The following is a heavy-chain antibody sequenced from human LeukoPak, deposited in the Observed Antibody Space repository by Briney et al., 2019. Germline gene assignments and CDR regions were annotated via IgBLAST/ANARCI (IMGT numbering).Heavy chain of an antibody. V-gene: IGHV4-59*12. J-gene: IGHJ6*03. CDR1: GGSISSYY. D-gene: IGHD3-9*01. Sequence: ASETLSLTCTVSGGSISSYYWSWIRQPPGKGLEWIGYIYYSGSTNYNPSLKSRVTISVDTSKNQFSLKLSSVTAADTAVYYCARDFPNYYDILTGYYDLPYYMDVWGKGTTVTVSS. CDR2: IYYSGST. CDR3: ARDFPNYYDILTGYYDLPYYMDV.